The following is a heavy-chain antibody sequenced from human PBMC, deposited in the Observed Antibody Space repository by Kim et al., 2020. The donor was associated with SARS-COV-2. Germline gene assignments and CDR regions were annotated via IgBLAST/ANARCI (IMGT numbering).Heavy chain of an antibody. CDR2: ISSSSSNI. V-gene: IGHV3-21*01. Sequence: GGSLRLSCAASGFTFSGYSMTWVRQAPGKGLEWVSSISSSSSNIYYAATMKGRFTNSRNNNNNLLYLQMNSLGAEDTAVYYCARDRDHSSGWYSGGYCGGRTLGTVSS. J-gene: IGHJ4*02. D-gene: IGHD6-19*01. CDR3: ARDRDHSSGWYSGGY. CDR1: GFTFSGYS.